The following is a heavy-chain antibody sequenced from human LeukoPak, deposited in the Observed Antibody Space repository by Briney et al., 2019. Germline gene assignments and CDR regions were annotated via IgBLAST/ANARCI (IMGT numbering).Heavy chain of an antibody. J-gene: IGHJ4*02. D-gene: IGHD1-26*01. Sequence: GGSLRLSCAASGFTFSSYSMNWVRQAPGKGLEWVSSISSSSSYIYYADSVKGRFTISRDNAKNSLYLQMNSLRAEDTAVYYCARPDIVGATFFFDYWGQGTLVTVSS. CDR3: ARPDIVGATFFFDY. CDR1: GFTFSSYS. CDR2: ISSSSSYI. V-gene: IGHV3-21*01.